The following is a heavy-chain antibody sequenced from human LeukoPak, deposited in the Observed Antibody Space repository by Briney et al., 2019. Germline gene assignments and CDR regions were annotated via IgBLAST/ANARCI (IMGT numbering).Heavy chain of an antibody. CDR3: ASSLYYDFWSGSLDY. J-gene: IGHJ4*02. D-gene: IGHD3-3*01. CDR2: IYYSGST. V-gene: IGHV4-59*01. Sequence: PSETLSLTCTVSGGSISSYYWSWIRQPPGKGLEWIGYIYYSGSTNYNPSLKSRVTISVDTSKNQFSLKLSSVTAADTAVYCCASSLYYDFWSGSLDYWGQGTLVTVSS. CDR1: GGSISSYY.